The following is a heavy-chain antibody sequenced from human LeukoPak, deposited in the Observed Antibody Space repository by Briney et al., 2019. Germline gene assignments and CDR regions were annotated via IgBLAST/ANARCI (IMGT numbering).Heavy chain of an antibody. CDR2: INPSGGST. V-gene: IGHV1-46*01. CDR3: ARGTYYYDSSGYYRDY. CDR1: GYTFTSYY. D-gene: IGHD3-22*01. J-gene: IGHJ4*02. Sequence: ASVKVSCKASGYTFTSYYMHWVRQAPGQGLEWMGIINPSGGSTSYARKFQGRVTMTRDTSTSTVYMELSSLRSKDTAVYYCARGTYYYDSSGYYRDYWGQGTLVTVSS.